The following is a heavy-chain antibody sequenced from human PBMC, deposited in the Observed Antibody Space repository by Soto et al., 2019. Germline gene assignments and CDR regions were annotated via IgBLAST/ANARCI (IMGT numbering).Heavy chain of an antibody. J-gene: IGHJ4*02. CDR2: FDPEDGET. Sequence: GASVKVSCKVSGYTLTELSMHWVRQAPGKGLEWMGGFDPEDGETIYAQKFQGRVTMTEDTSTDTAYMELSSLRSEDTAVYYCATAPEVVVLPAPFDYWGQGTLVIVAS. CDR3: ATAPEVVVLPAPFDY. CDR1: GYTLTELS. V-gene: IGHV1-24*01. D-gene: IGHD2-2*01.